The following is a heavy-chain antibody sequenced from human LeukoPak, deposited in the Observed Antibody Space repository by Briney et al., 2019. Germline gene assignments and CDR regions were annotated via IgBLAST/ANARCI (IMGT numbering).Heavy chain of an antibody. V-gene: IGHV3-23*01. CDR3: AKGLRSASHYNFAY. CDR2: IRGGGDGT. Sequence: PGGSLRLSCAASGFAFSSYAMSWVLQSPGKGLQWVSTIRGGGDGTSYADSVKARFTISRDNSKNTLYLQMDSLRAEDTAIYYCAKGLRSASHYNFAYWGQGTLVSVSS. D-gene: IGHD4-11*01. CDR1: GFAFSSYA. J-gene: IGHJ4*02.